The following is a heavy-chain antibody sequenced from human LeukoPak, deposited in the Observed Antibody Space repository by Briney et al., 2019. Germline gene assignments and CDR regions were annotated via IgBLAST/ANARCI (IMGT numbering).Heavy chain of an antibody. D-gene: IGHD2-2*01. Sequence: WETLSLTCAVYGGSFSGYYWSWIRQPPGKGLEWIGEINHSGSTNYNPSLKSRVTISVDTSKNQFSLKLSSVTAADTAVYYCARSATYCSSTSCYLPFDYWGQGTLVTVSS. V-gene: IGHV4-34*01. CDR3: ARSATYCSSTSCYLPFDY. CDR1: GGSFSGYY. CDR2: INHSGST. J-gene: IGHJ4*02.